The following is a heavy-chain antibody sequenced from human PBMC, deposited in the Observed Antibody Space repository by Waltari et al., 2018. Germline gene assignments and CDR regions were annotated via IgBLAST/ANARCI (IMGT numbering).Heavy chain of an antibody. Sequence: QVHLVASGGGVVQPGSSLRLSCVASGFSFSSFGMHWMRQTPGKGLEWVEIIWRDNINKYYARSVEGRFTISRDNSKGAIYLQMNSLTVEDTGVYYCARDTPPAETLDFDPRFDYWGQGTSVTVSS. CDR1: GFSFSSFG. CDR2: IWRDNINK. V-gene: IGHV3-33*01. CDR3: ARDTPPAETLDFDPRFDY. D-gene: IGHD3-9*01. J-gene: IGHJ4*02.